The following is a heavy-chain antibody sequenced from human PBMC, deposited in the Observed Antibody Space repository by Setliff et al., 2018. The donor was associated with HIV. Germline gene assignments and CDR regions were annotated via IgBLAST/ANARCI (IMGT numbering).Heavy chain of an antibody. J-gene: IGHJ4*02. Sequence: PSETLSLTCTVSGGSISSYYWSWIRQPPGKGLEWVGYIYNTGSTYHSPSLESRVTISIDTSKNQFSLRLSSVTAADTAVYYCARHSPSDYWGQGTLVTVSS. CDR1: GGSISSYY. CDR2: IYNTGST. V-gene: IGHV4-59*08. CDR3: ARHSPSDY.